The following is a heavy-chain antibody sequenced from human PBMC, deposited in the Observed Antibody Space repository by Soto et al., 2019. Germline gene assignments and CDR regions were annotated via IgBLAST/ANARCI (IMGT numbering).Heavy chain of an antibody. CDR3: ARGGVGYCISTSCQQDWFDP. Sequence: QVQLVQSGAEVKKPGSSVKVSCKASGGTFSSYAISWVRQAPGQGLEWMGGIIPIFGTANYAQKFQGRVTITADESTSTAYMELSSLRSEDTAVYYCARGGVGYCISTSCQQDWFDPWGQGTLVTVSS. D-gene: IGHD2-2*01. CDR2: IIPIFGTA. V-gene: IGHV1-69*01. J-gene: IGHJ5*02. CDR1: GGTFSSYA.